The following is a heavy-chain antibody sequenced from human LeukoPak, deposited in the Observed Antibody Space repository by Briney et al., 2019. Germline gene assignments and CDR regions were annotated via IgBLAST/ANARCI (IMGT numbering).Heavy chain of an antibody. CDR2: ISGSGGST. Sequence: GGSLRLSCAASEFSDGSNYMTWVRQAPGKGLESVSAISGSGGSTYYADSAKGRFTISGDIFKNTVYLQMNSLRAEDTAVYYCAREGATTAFDYWGQGTLVTVSS. J-gene: IGHJ4*02. V-gene: IGHV3-23*01. CDR1: EFSDGSNY. CDR3: AREGATTAFDY. D-gene: IGHD1-26*01.